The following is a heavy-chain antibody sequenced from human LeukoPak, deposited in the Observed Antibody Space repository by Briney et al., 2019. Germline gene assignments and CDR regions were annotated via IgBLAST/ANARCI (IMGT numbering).Heavy chain of an antibody. Sequence: SQTLSLTCAISGDSVSSNSAAWNWIRQSPSRGLEWLGRTYYRSKWYYDYAVSVKSRITINPDTSKNQFSLQLSSVTPEDTAVYYCARQNNTYHHYNLGWFDPWGQGTLVTVSS. D-gene: IGHD5-24*01. CDR3: ARQNNTYHHYNLGWFDP. CDR2: TYYRSKWYY. V-gene: IGHV6-1*01. CDR1: GDSVSSNSAA. J-gene: IGHJ5*02.